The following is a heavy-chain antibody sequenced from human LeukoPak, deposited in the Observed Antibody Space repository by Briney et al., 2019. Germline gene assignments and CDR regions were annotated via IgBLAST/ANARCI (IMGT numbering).Heavy chain of an antibody. CDR2: ISSSGSTI. D-gene: IGHD3-9*01. Sequence: PGGSLRLSCAASGFTFSSYEMNWVRQAPGKGLEWVPYISSSGSTIYYADSVKGRFTISRDNAKNSLYLQMNSLRAEDTAVYYCARSFDWTPFDYWGQGALVTVSS. V-gene: IGHV3-48*03. CDR1: GFTFSSYE. CDR3: ARSFDWTPFDY. J-gene: IGHJ4*02.